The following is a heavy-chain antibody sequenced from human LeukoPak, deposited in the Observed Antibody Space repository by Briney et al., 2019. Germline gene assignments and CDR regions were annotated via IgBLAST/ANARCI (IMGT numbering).Heavy chain of an antibody. CDR1: GGSISSYY. Sequence: SETLSLTCTVSGGSISSYYWSWIRQPPGKGLEWIGYIYYSGSTNYNPSLKSRVTISVDTSKNQFSLKLSSVTAADTAVYYCARGLGVVPNVDDYWGQGTLVTVSS. CDR3: ARGLGVVPNVDDY. CDR2: IYYSGST. J-gene: IGHJ4*02. V-gene: IGHV4-59*01. D-gene: IGHD3-3*01.